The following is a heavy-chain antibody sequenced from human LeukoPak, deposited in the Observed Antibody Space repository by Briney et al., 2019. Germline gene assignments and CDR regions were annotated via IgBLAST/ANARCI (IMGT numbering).Heavy chain of an antibody. CDR3: ARQWGGHYGDYYFDY. CDR2: IYYSGST. V-gene: IGHV4-39*01. D-gene: IGHD4-17*01. Sequence: PSETLSLTCTVSGGSISSSSYYWGWIRQPPGKGLEWIGSIYYSGSTYYNPSLKSRVTISVDTSKNQFSLKLSSVTAADTAVYYCARQWGGHYGDYYFDYWGQGTLVTVSS. J-gene: IGHJ4*02. CDR1: GGSISSSSYY.